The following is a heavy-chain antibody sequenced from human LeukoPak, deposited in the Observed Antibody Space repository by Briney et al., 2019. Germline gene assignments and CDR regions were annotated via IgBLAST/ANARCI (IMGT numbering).Heavy chain of an antibody. V-gene: IGHV4-34*01. D-gene: IGHD3-22*01. CDR1: GGSFSGYY. CDR2: VNHSGST. J-gene: IGHJ4*02. CDR3: ARARDRAMIVN. Sequence: SETLSLTCAVYGGSFSGYYWSWIRQPPGKGLEWIGEVNHSGSTNYNPSLKSRVTISVDTSKNQFSLKLSSVTAADTAVYYCARARDRAMIVNWGQGTLVTVSS.